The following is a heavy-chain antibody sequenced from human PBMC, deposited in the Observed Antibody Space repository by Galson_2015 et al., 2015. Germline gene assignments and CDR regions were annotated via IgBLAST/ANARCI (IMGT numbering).Heavy chain of an antibody. CDR1: GFSLTTSGVG. V-gene: IGHV2-5*02. CDR2: IYWDDDK. CDR3: AQSTWVGGMGYFDY. J-gene: IGHJ4*02. Sequence: PALVKPTQTLTLACTFSGFSLTTSGVGVGWIRQPPGKALEWLALIYWDDDKRYSPSLRTRLTIAKDTSENQVVLTMTNMDPVDTATYYCAQSTWVGGMGYFDYWGQGTLITVPS. D-gene: IGHD3-10*01.